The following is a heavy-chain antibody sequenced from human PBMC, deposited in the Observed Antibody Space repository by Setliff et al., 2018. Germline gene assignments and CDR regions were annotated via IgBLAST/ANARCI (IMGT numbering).Heavy chain of an antibody. V-gene: IGHV4-59*01. CDR3: ARLRGAFDY. CDR2: IYYSGST. J-gene: IGHJ4*02. Sequence: SETLSLTCTVSGGSISSYYWSWIRQPLGKRLEWIGYIYYSGSTNYNPSLESRVTISVDTSKNQFSLRLNSATAADTAVYYCARLRGAFDYWGRGTLVTVSS. D-gene: IGHD3-16*01. CDR1: GGSISSYY.